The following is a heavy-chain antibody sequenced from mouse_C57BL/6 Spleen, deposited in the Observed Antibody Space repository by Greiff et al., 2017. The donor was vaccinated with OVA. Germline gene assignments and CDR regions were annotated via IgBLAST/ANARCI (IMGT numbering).Heavy chain of an antibody. Sequence: EVMLVESGEGLVKPGGSPKLSCAASGFTFSSYAMSWVRQTPEKRLEWVAYISSGGDYIYYADTVKGRFTISRDNARNTLYLQMSSLKSEDTAMYYCTRAPIYYDYDVAMDYWGQGTSVTVSS. J-gene: IGHJ4*01. D-gene: IGHD2-4*01. CDR1: GFTFSSYA. CDR3: TRAPIYYDYDVAMDY. V-gene: IGHV5-9-1*02. CDR2: ISSGGDYI.